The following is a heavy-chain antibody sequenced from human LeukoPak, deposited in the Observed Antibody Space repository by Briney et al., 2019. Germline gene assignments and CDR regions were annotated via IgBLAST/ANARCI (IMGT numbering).Heavy chain of an antibody. CDR1: GFTVSRYY. Sequence: GGSLRLSCAVSGFTVSRYYMSWVRQAPGKGLEWVSIIYSGDNTYYADSVKGRFTISRDNSKNTLYLQMNSLRVEDTAVYYCARDRGSGYDPGYFDFWGQGTLVTVSS. CDR3: ARDRGSGYDPGYFDF. V-gene: IGHV3-66*01. D-gene: IGHD5-12*01. J-gene: IGHJ4*02. CDR2: IYSGDNT.